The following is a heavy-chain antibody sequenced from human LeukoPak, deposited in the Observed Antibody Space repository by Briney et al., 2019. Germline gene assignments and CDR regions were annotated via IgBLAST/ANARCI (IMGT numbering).Heavy chain of an antibody. Sequence: SVKVSCKASGGTFSSYAISWVRQAPGQGLEWKGRIIPILGIANYAQKFQGRATITADKSTSTAYMELSSLRSEDTGVYYCARVYYYDSSGYYYFDYWGQGTLVTVSS. CDR2: IIPILGIA. J-gene: IGHJ4*02. V-gene: IGHV1-69*04. CDR3: ARVYYYDSSGYYYFDY. CDR1: GGTFSSYA. D-gene: IGHD3-22*01.